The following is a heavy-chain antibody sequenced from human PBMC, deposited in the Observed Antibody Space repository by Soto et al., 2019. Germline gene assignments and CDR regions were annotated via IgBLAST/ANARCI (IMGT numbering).Heavy chain of an antibody. Sequence: GGSLRLSCAASGFTFSSYAMSWVRQAPGKGLEWVSAISGSGGSTYYADSVKGRFTISRDISKNTLYLQMNSLRAEDTAVYYCATPSIYDSSGYPHFDSWGQGSLVTVSS. CDR1: GFTFSSYA. J-gene: IGHJ4*02. CDR2: ISGSGGST. D-gene: IGHD3-22*01. V-gene: IGHV3-23*01. CDR3: ATPSIYDSSGYPHFDS.